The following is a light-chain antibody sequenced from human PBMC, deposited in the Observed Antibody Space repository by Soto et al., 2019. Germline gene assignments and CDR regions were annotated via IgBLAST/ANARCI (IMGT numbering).Light chain of an antibody. CDR2: DVS. CDR1: SSDVGGYNY. Sequence: QSALTQPASVSGSPGQSITISCTGTSSDVGGYNYVSWYQQHPGKAPKLMIYDVSNRPSGVSNRFAGAKSGNTASLPISGLQADDDADYYCSSYTSSSTLYVFGTGTKLTVL. J-gene: IGLJ1*01. V-gene: IGLV2-14*01. CDR3: SSYTSSSTLYV.